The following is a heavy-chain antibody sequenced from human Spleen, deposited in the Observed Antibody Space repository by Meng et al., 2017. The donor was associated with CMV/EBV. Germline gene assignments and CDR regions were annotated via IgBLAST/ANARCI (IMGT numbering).Heavy chain of an antibody. J-gene: IGHJ6*02. D-gene: IGHD5-18*01. CDR1: GYTFTSYY. CDR2: INPSGGST. CDR3: ARDPRRGGSYGSYYYGMDV. V-gene: IGHV1-46*01. Sequence: ASVKVSCKASGYTFTSYYMHWVRQAPGQGLEWMGIINPSGGSTSYAQKSQGRVTMTRDTSTSTVYMELSSLRSEDTAVYYCARDPRRGGSYGSYYYGMDVWGQGTTVTAP.